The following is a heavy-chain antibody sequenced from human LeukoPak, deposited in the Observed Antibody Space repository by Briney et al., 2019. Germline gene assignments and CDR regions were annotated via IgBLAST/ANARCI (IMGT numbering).Heavy chain of an antibody. D-gene: IGHD2-15*01. CDR3: ARGRLSGGSCYLN. CDR2: INHSGST. Sequence: SETLSLTCAVYGGSFSGYYWSWIRQPPGKGLEWIGEINHSGSTNYNPSLKSRVTISVDTSKNQFSLKLSSVTAADTAVYYCARGRLSGGSCYLNWGQGTLVTVSS. V-gene: IGHV4-34*01. CDR1: GGSFSGYY. J-gene: IGHJ4*02.